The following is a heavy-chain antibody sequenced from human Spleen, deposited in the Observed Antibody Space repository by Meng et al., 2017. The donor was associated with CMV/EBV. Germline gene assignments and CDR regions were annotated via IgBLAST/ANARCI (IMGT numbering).Heavy chain of an antibody. Sequence: SGPTLVKPTQTLTLTCTFSGFSLTTVGTRVSWIRQPPGKALEWLARIDWDDDKFYSTSLKTRLTITKDTSKNQVVLTMTNMDPVDTATYYCAHMVVTNLGVVINPGIGHFDYWGQGTLVTVSS. CDR2: IDWDDDK. J-gene: IGHJ4*02. V-gene: IGHV2-70D*14. CDR3: AHMVVTNLGVVINPGIGHFDY. CDR1: GFSLTTVGTR. D-gene: IGHD3-3*01.